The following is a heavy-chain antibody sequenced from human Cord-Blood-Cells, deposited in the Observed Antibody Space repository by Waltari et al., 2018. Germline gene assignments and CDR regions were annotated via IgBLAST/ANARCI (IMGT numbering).Heavy chain of an antibody. J-gene: IGHJ3*02. CDR1: GYTFTGYY. D-gene: IGHD2-2*01. CDR3: ARPLGYCSSTSCYDAFDI. CDR2: INPNSGGT. Sequence: QVQLVQSGAEVKKPGASVKVSCKASGYTFTGYYMHWVRPAPGQGLEWMGWINPNSGGTNYAQKFQGRVTMTRDTSISTAYMELSRLRSDDTAVYYCARPLGYCSSTSCYDAFDIWGQGTMVTVSS. V-gene: IGHV1-2*02.